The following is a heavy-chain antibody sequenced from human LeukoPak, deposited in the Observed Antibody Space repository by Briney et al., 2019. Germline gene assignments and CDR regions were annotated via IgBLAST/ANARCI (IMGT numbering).Heavy chain of an antibody. CDR2: IYTSGST. Sequence: SETLSLTCTVSGGSISSYYWSWIRQPAGKGLEWIGRIYTSGSTNYNPSLKSRVTMSVDTSKNQFSLKLSSVTAADTAVYYCARDYNDILPGPWFDPWGQGTLVTSPQ. J-gene: IGHJ5*02. V-gene: IGHV4-4*07. D-gene: IGHD3-9*01. CDR1: GGSISSYY. CDR3: ARDYNDILPGPWFDP.